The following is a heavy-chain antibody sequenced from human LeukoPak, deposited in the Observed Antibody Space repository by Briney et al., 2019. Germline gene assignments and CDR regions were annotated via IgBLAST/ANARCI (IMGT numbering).Heavy chain of an antibody. V-gene: IGHV1-46*01. CDR3: ARGLGSGSYYDC. CDR2: IDPSGGTT. CDR1: GYTFTSYR. D-gene: IGHD1-26*01. J-gene: IGHJ4*02. Sequence: GASVKVSCKASGYTFTSYRMHWVRQAPEQGLEWMGIIDPSGGTTSYAQKFQGRVTMTRDTSTSTVYMELSSLRSEDTAVYYCARGLGSGSYYDCWGQGTLVTVSS.